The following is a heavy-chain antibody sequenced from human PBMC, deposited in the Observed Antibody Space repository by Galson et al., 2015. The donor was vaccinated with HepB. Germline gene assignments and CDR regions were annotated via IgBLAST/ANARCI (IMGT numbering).Heavy chain of an antibody. CDR1: GFTFSSYG. CDR2: IWYDGSNK. J-gene: IGHJ4*02. D-gene: IGHD6-19*01. CDR3: ARETTFYIAVAGTGVLDY. V-gene: IGHV3-33*01. Sequence: SLRLSCAASGFTFSSYGMHWVRQAPGKGLEWVAVIWYDGSNKYYADSVKGRFTISRDNSKNTLYLQMNSLRAEDTAVYYCARETTFYIAVAGTGVLDYWGQGTLVTVSS.